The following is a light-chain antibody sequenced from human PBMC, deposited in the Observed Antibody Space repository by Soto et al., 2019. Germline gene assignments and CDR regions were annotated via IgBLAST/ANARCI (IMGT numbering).Light chain of an antibody. Sequence: QSVLAQPPSVSGAPGQRVTMSCTGSSSNNGAGYNVHWYQQVPGTAPKLLIYGDSNRPSGVPDRFSGSKSGTSASLAITGLQAEDEADYYCQSYDSSLSGWLFGGGTKLTVL. V-gene: IGLV1-40*01. J-gene: IGLJ3*02. CDR2: GDS. CDR3: QSYDSSLSGWL. CDR1: SSNNGAGYN.